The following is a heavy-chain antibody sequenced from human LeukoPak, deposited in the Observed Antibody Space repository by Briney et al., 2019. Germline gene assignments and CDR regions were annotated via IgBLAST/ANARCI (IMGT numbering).Heavy chain of an antibody. CDR1: GFIFKKYW. Sequence: GGSLRLSCAASGFIFKKYWMNWVRQVPGKGLECLANIKEDGSETYYADSVKGRFTISRDNSKNTLYLQMNSLRAEDTAVYYCARSYDSSGYNAFDIWGQGTMVTVSS. CDR2: IKEDGSET. CDR3: ARSYDSSGYNAFDI. J-gene: IGHJ3*02. D-gene: IGHD3-22*01. V-gene: IGHV3-7*03.